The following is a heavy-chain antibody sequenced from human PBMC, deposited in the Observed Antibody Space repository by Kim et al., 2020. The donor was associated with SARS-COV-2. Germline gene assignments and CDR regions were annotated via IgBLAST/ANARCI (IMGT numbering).Heavy chain of an antibody. J-gene: IGHJ2*01. Sequence: TYYTPSLNGRVTISVATSKKQFSLRLSSVTAADAAVYYCARHLRNWYFDLWGRGTLVTVSS. CDR3: ARHLRNWYFDL. CDR2: T. V-gene: IGHV4-39*01.